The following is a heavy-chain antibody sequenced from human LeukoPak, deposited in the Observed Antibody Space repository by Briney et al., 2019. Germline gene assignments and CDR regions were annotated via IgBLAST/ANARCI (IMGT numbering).Heavy chain of an antibody. Sequence: SETLSLTCTVSGGSTTDYFWSWIRQPAGKGLEWIGRIYSSGSTNYNASLKSRVTMSVDTSKNQFSLKLSSVTAADTAVYYCAREVSARDGSLGWPFDYWGQGTLVTVSS. CDR3: AREVSARDGSLGWPFDY. CDR2: IYSSGST. J-gene: IGHJ4*02. D-gene: IGHD5-24*01. CDR1: GGSTTDYF. V-gene: IGHV4-4*07.